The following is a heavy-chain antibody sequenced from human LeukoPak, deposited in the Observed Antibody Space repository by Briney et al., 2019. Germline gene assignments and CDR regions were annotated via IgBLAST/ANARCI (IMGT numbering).Heavy chain of an antibody. V-gene: IGHV3-48*03. CDR2: ISSSGSTI. D-gene: IGHD2-15*01. Sequence: GGSLRLSCAASGFTFSSYEMNWVRQAPGKGLEWVSYISSSGSTIYYADSVKGGFTISRDNAKNSLYLQMNSLRAEDTAVYYCAREETVVPAIGDYWGQGTLVTVSS. J-gene: IGHJ4*02. CDR1: GFTFSSYE. CDR3: AREETVVPAIGDY.